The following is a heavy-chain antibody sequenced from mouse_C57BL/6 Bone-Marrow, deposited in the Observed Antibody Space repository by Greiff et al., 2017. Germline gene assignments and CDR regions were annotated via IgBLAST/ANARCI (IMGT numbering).Heavy chain of an antibody. CDR2: INYDGSST. CDR1: GFTFSDYY. J-gene: IGHJ4*01. D-gene: IGHD1-2*01. Sequence: EVMLVESEGGLVQPGSSMKLSCTASGFTFSDYYMAWVRQVPEKGLEWVANINYDGSSTYYLDSLKSRFIISRDNAKNILYLQMSSLKSEDTATYYCARVLITTADYAMEYWGQGTSVTVSS. CDR3: ARVLITTADYAMEY. V-gene: IGHV5-16*01.